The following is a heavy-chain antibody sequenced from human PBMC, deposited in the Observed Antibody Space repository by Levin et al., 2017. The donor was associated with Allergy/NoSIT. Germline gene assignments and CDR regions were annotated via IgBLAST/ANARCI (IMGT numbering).Heavy chain of an antibody. J-gene: IGHJ4*02. V-gene: IGHV3-30-3*01. D-gene: IGHD6-19*01. CDR1: GFTFSSYA. CDR2: ISYDGSNK. Sequence: LGESLKISCAASGFTFSSYAMHWVRQAPGKGLEWVAVISYDGSNKYYADSVKGRFTISRDNSKNTLYLQMNSLRAEDTAVYYCARVKQWLALDYWGQGTLVTVSS. CDR3: ARVKQWLALDY.